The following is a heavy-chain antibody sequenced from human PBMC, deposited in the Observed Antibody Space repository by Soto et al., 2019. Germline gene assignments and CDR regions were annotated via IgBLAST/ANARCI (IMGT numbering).Heavy chain of an antibody. J-gene: IGHJ4*02. CDR1: GGSFSGYY. CDR2: INHSGST. D-gene: IGHD5-18*01. Sequence: QVQLQQWGAGLLKPSETLSLTCAVYGGSFSGYYWSWIRQPPGKGLEWIGEINHSGSTNYNPSLKSRVTISVDTSKNQFSLKLSSVTAADTAVYYCGRGSDTESPGYFDYWGQGTLVTVSS. V-gene: IGHV4-34*01. CDR3: GRGSDTESPGYFDY.